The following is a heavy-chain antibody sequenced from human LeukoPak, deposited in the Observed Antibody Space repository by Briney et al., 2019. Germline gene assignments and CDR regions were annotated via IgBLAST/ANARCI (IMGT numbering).Heavy chain of an antibody. D-gene: IGHD3-9*01. CDR2: IYSSGDT. CDR1: GFTVRTNY. Sequence: TGRSLRLSCTAPGFTVRTNYMSWVRQAPGKGLEWVSVIYSSGDTYYADSVKGRFTISRDDSKNTLYLQMNSLRAEDTAVYYCARAYYDILTTDSWGQGTLVSVSS. J-gene: IGHJ4*02. V-gene: IGHV3-66*01. CDR3: ARAYYDILTTDS.